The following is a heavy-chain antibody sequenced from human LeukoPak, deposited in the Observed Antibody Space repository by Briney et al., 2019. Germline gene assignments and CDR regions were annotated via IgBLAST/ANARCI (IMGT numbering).Heavy chain of an antibody. D-gene: IGHD4-17*01. CDR2: IMPLFGTA. J-gene: IGHJ5*02. V-gene: IGHV1-69*05. CDR3: ARDVHGDYGSGWFDP. Sequence: SVKVSCKTSGDTFSNSAISWVQQAPGQGLEWLGGIMPLFGTAGYAQKFQGRVTITKDESTRTVYLELTSLTSDDTSVYYCARDVHGDYGSGWFDPWGQGTLVSVSS. CDR1: GDTFSNSA.